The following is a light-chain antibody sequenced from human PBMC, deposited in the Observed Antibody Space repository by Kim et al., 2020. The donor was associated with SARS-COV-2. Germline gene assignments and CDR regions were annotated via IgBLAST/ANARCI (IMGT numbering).Light chain of an antibody. Sequence: SPGERATLSGRARHGLDINLSWYQQKPGQAPRLLIYAASIRATGIPARLSGSGSGTDFTLTISSLQSEDFAVYYCQQYNNWPPITFGQGTRLEIK. CDR2: AAS. CDR1: HGLDIN. CDR3: QQYNNWPPIT. V-gene: IGKV3-15*01. J-gene: IGKJ5*01.